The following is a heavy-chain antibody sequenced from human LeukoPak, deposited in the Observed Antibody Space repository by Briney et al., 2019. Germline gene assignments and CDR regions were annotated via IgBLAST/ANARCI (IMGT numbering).Heavy chain of an antibody. Sequence: GESLKISCKGSGYTFSTSWIGWVRQMPGKGLEWMGIIYPGDSDTRYSPSFQGQVIISADKSISTAYLQWSSLRASDTAMYYCARVPTTVTFGAFDIWDQGTMVTVSS. CDR1: GYTFSTSW. D-gene: IGHD4-11*01. CDR2: IYPGDSDT. J-gene: IGHJ3*02. CDR3: ARVPTTVTFGAFDI. V-gene: IGHV5-51*01.